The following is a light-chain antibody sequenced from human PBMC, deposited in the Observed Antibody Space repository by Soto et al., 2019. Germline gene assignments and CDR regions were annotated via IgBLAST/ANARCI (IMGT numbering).Light chain of an antibody. J-gene: IGLJ3*02. CDR1: NSDVGSSNL. CDR3: CSHVPSRPAWV. CDR2: EVS. V-gene: IGLV2-23*02. Sequence: QSVLTQPASVSGSPGQSITISCTGTNSDVGSSNLVSWYQQHPGRAPKLMIYEVSRRPSGVSNRFSGSKSGNTASLTISGLQAEDEADYHCCSHVPSRPAWVFGGGTKLTVL.